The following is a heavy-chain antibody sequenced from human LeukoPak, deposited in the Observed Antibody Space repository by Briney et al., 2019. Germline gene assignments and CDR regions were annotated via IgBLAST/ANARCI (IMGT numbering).Heavy chain of an antibody. CDR2: ISGSGGST. CDR1: GFTFSSYA. CDR3: ARETFTIPFDY. D-gene: IGHD5-24*01. J-gene: IGHJ4*02. V-gene: IGHV3-23*01. Sequence: AGGSLRLSCAASGFTFSSYAMSWVRQAPGKGLEWVSAISGSGGSTYYADSVKGRFTISRDNSKNTVYLRMNSLRVDDTAVYYCARETFTIPFDYWGQGTLVTVSS.